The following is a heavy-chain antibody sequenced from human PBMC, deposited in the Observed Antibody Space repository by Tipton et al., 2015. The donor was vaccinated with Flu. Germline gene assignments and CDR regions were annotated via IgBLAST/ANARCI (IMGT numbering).Heavy chain of an antibody. CDR3: ARELVVPAATFDY. CDR2: INHSGST. Sequence: TLSLTCAVYGGSFSGYYWSWIRQPPGKGLEWIGEINHSGSTNYNPSLKSRVTISVDTSKNQFSLKLSSVTAADTAVYYCARELVVPAATFDYWGQGTLVTVSS. J-gene: IGHJ4*02. V-gene: IGHV4-34*01. D-gene: IGHD2-2*01. CDR1: GGSFSGYY.